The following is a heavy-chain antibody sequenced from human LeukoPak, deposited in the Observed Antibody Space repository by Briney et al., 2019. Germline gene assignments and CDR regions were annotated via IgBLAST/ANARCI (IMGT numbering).Heavy chain of an antibody. Sequence: GGSLRLSCAASGFTFSSYCMQWVRQAPRKGLVWVSRINSDGSSTGYADSVEGRFTISRDNAKNTLYLQMNSLRAEDTAVYYCARGWGVDYWGQGTLVTVSS. J-gene: IGHJ4*01. CDR2: INSDGSST. D-gene: IGHD3-16*01. V-gene: IGHV3-74*01. CDR1: GFTFSSYC. CDR3: ARGWGVDY.